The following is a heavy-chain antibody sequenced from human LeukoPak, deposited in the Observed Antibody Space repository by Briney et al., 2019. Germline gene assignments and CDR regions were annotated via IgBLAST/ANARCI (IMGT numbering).Heavy chain of an antibody. CDR2: IRYDGSNK. CDR3: VVDRVVVVAATPFVPH. Sequence: PGGSLRLSCAASGFTFSSYGMHWVRQAPGKGLEWVAFIRYDGSNKYYADSVKGRFTISRDNSKNTLYLQMNSLRAEDTAVYYCVVDRVVVVAATPFVPHRGQGTLVTVSS. J-gene: IGHJ1*01. CDR1: GFTFSSYG. D-gene: IGHD2-15*01. V-gene: IGHV3-30*02.